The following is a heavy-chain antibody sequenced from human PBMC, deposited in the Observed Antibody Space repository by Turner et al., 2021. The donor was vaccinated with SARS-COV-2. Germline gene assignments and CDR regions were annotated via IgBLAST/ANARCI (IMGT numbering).Heavy chain of an antibody. J-gene: IGHJ4*02. CDR3: ARVSSLSYYFDS. Sequence: QVQLVQSGAEVKKPGASVKVSCKASGYSFTGHYMHWVRQAPGQGLEWMGWINPNSGGTNYAQMFQGRVTMTRDTSISTAYMELSRLRSDDTAVYYCARVSSLSYYFDSWGQGTLVTVSS. CDR2: INPNSGGT. V-gene: IGHV1-2*02. D-gene: IGHD6-6*01. CDR1: GYSFTGHY.